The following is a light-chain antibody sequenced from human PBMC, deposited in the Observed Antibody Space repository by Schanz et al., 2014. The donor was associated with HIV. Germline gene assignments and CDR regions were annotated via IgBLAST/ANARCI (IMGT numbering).Light chain of an antibody. Sequence: EIVMTQSPATLSVSPGERATLSCRASQSVSSNLAWYQQKPGQAPRLLIYGASTRATGIPARFSGSGSGTEFTLTISRPEPEDSAVYYCQHYFSAPPGMFTFGQGTKLEI. V-gene: IGKV3-15*01. CDR3: QHYFSAPPGMFT. CDR1: QSVSSN. CDR2: GAS. J-gene: IGKJ2*01.